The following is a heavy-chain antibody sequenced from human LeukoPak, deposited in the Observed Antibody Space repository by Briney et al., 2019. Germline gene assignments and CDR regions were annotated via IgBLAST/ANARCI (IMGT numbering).Heavy chain of an antibody. V-gene: IGHV3-53*01. CDR3: VRDRGYGEHAFDI. D-gene: IGHD4-17*01. CDR2: IYSGSST. J-gene: IGHJ3*02. Sequence: QSGGSLRLSCAASGFTFSSYSMSWVRQAPGKGLEWVSVIYSGSSTNYADSVKGRCTISRDNSKNTLFLQMNSLRAEDTAVYYCVRDRGYGEHAFDIWGQGTMVTVSS. CDR1: GFTFSSYS.